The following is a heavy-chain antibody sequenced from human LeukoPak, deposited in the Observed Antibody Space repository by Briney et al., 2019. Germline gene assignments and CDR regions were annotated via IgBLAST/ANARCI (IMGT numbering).Heavy chain of an antibody. CDR1: GFTFSSFA. CDR2: ISSDGGHT. J-gene: IGHJ5*02. Sequence: GGSLRPSCSASGFTFSSFAMHWVRQAPGEGLEHVSAISSDGGHTFYADSVKGRFIISRDNSKNTLYLQISSLRAEDTALYYCHGLFSWGQGTLVTVSS. CDR3: HGLFS. D-gene: IGHD3/OR15-3a*01. V-gene: IGHV3-64D*09.